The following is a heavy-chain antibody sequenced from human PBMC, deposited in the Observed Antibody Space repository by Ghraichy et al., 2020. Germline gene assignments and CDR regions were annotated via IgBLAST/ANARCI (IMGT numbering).Heavy chain of an antibody. CDR2: INTGGAYT. CDR3: GRDVQRIAVAGTAAGH. V-gene: IGHV3-21*01. Sequence: GSLRLSCAASGFTFSSYNMNWVRQAPGKGLEWVSSINTGGAYTYYADSVKGRFSISRDNAKKSLYLQMNSLRAEDTAVYYCGRDVQRIAVAGTAAGHWGQGTLVTVSS. D-gene: IGHD6-19*01. J-gene: IGHJ4*02. CDR1: GFTFSSYN.